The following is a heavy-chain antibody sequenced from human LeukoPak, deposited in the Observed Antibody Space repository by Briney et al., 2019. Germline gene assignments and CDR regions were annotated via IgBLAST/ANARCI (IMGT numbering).Heavy chain of an antibody. CDR2: ISWNSGSI. J-gene: IGHJ5*02. CDR1: GFTFDDYA. V-gene: IGHV3-9*01. CDR3: IRDGLGTSPYDL. Sequence: TGGSLRLSCAASGFTFDDYAMHWVRQAPGKGLEWVSGISWNSGSIGYADSVKGRFTISRDNAKNSLYLQMNSLRAEDTAVYYCIRDGLGTSPYDLWGQGALVTVSS. D-gene: IGHD7-27*01.